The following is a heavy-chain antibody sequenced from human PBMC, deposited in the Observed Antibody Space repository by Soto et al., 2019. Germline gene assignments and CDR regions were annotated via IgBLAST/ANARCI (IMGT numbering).Heavy chain of an antibody. CDR1: GYTFTGYY. J-gene: IGHJ2*01. CDR3: ARVRAVAGSRKTRHWYFDL. V-gene: IGHV1-2*04. D-gene: IGHD6-19*01. Sequence: ASVKVSCKASGYTFTGYYMHWVRQAPGQGLEWMGWINPNSGGTNYAQKFQGWVTMTRDTSISTAYMELSRLRSDDTAVYYCARVRAVAGSRKTRHWYFDLWGRGTLVTVSS. CDR2: INPNSGGT.